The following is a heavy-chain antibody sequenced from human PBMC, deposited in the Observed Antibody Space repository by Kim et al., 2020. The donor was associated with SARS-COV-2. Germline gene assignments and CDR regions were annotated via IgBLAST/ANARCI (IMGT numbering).Heavy chain of an antibody. CDR2: VYYNGFT. CDR3: ARGGWYYGSGCRNFDN. V-gene: IGHV4-59*13. J-gene: IGHJ4*02. CDR1: GGSINNYY. Sequence: SETLSLTCTVSGGSINNYYWNWLRQPPGRGLEWIGYVYYNGFTLYNPPLKSRATISVDTSKNQFSLKMNSLTTADTAVYYCARGGWYYGSGCRNFDNWGRGTLVTVSS. D-gene: IGHD3-10*01.